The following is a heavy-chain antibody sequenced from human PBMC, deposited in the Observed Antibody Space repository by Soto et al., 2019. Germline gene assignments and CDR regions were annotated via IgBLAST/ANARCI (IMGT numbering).Heavy chain of an antibody. Sequence: SVKVSFKASGGTFSSYPRSWVRQAPLQGLAGLGGIIPIFGTANYAQKFQSRVTMTADKSTSTAYMELSSLRSEDTAVYYCARDRGTVKVESDYYYYYGMDVWGQGTTVTVAS. CDR1: GGTFSSYP. V-gene: IGHV1-69*06. D-gene: IGHD3-10*01. J-gene: IGHJ6*02. CDR2: IIPIFGTA. CDR3: ARDRGTVKVESDYYYYYGMDV.